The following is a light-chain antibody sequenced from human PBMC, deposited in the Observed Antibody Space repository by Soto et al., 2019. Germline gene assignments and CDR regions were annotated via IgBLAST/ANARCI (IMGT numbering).Light chain of an antibody. V-gene: IGLV2-14*01. Sequence: QSALTQPASVSGSPGQSITISCTGTSSDIGGYNYVSWFQQHPGKAPKLIIYDVNNRPSGVSNRFSGSKSGTTASLAISVLQAEDEAEYFCSSYAGTNTLVLFGGGTKVTVL. J-gene: IGLJ2*01. CDR2: DVN. CDR1: SSDIGGYNY. CDR3: SSYAGTNTLVL.